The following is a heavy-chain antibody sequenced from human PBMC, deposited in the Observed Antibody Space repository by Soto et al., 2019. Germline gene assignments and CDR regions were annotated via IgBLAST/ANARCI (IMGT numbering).Heavy chain of an antibody. CDR3: ARGGAGDWNYGTNWFVP. J-gene: IGHJ5*02. V-gene: IGHV4-39*01. CDR2: IYYSGST. D-gene: IGHD1-7*01. Sequence: SETLSLTCTVSGGSISSSSYYWGWIRQPPGKGLEWIGSIYYSGSTYYNPSLKSRVTISVDTSKNQFSLKLSSVTAADTAVYYCARGGAGDWNYGTNWFVPWGQGTLVTVSS. CDR1: GGSISSSSYY.